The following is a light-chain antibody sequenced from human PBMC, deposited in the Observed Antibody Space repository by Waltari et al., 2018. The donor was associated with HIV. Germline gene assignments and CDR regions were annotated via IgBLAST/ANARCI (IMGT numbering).Light chain of an antibody. V-gene: IGLV2-11*01. J-gene: IGLJ1*01. CDR1: STDVGPYNY. CDR2: AVN. Sequence: QSALTQPRPVSGSPGQSVTIPCTATSTDVGPYNYLSWYQQHPGKAPKLMIYAVNKGPSGVPDRFSGSKSGNTASLTISGLQAEDEADYYCCSYAGSYTYVFGTGTKVTVL. CDR3: CSYAGSYTYV.